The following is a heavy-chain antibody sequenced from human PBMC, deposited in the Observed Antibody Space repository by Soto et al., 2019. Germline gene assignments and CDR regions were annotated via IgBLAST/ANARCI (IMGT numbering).Heavy chain of an antibody. D-gene: IGHD2-15*01. CDR2: MQRVGTT. V-gene: IGHV3-66*01. CDR3: SRDDVLCDGGRCYGIPLDV. J-gene: IGHJ6*04. CDR1: GFTVSSKY. Sequence: GGSMRLSCVVYGFTVSSKYMTWVSQAQKKVLEWVSLMQRVGTTNYANSVKGRFIISRDTSENTLHLQMDSLRVEDTAVYYCSRDDVLCDGGRCYGIPLDVWGKGTTVTVSS.